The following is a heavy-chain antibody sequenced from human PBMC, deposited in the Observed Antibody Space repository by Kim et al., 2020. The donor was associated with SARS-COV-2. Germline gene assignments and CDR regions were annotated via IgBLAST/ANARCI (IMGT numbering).Heavy chain of an antibody. CDR1: GFTFSTYA. V-gene: IGHV3-23*03. CDR3: AKEDYGDYIDL. D-gene: IGHD3-16*01. CDR2: IYSGGSST. J-gene: IGHJ4*02. Sequence: GGSLRLSCAASGFTFSTYAMSWVRQAPGKGLEWISVIYSGGSSTYYADSVKGRCTISRDNSKKTLYLQMNSLRAEDTAVDYCAKEDYGDYIDLWGQGTL.